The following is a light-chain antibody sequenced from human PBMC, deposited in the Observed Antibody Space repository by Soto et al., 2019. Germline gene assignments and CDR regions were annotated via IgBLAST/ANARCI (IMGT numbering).Light chain of an antibody. CDR3: TAWDDSLSVYV. CDR1: SSNIGSNY. Sequence: QSVLTQPPSASGTPGQIFTISCSGSSSNIGSNYVYWYQQLPGTAPRLLIYRNNQRPSGVPDRFSGSQSGTSASLAISGLRSEDEADYYCTAWDDSLSVYVFGTGTKVTV. V-gene: IGLV1-47*01. J-gene: IGLJ1*01. CDR2: RNN.